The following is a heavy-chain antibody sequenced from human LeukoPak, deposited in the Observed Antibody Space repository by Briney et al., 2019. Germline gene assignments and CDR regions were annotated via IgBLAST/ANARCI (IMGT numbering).Heavy chain of an antibody. V-gene: IGHV3-21*01. CDR2: ISSSNSYI. J-gene: IGHJ3*02. CDR3: ARDLTFDI. CDR1: GFTFSSYS. Sequence: GGSLRLSCAASGFTFSSYSMNWVRQAPGKGLEWVSSISSSNSYIYYADSVKGRFTVSRDNAKNPLYLQMNSLRAEDTAVYYCARDLTFDIWGQGTMVTVSS.